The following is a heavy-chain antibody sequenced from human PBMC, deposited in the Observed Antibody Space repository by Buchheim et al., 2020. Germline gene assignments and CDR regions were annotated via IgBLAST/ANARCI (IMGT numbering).Heavy chain of an antibody. J-gene: IGHJ6*02. CDR2: IWYDGSNK. CDR3: SGYSYDRIEYYYYYGMDV. CDR1: GFTFSSYG. D-gene: IGHD5-18*01. V-gene: IGHV3-33*01. Sequence: QVQLVESGGGVVQPGRSLRLSCAASGFTFSSYGMHWVRQAPGKGLEWVAVIWYDGSNKYYADSVKGRFTISRDNSKNTLYLQMNSLRAEDTAVYYCSGYSYDRIEYYYYYGMDVWGQGTT.